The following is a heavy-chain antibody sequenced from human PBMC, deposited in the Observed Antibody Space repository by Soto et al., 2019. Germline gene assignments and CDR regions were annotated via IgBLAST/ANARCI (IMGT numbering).Heavy chain of an antibody. J-gene: IGHJ3*02. CDR1: GYTFTSYY. Sequence: QVQLVQSGAEVKKPGASVKVSCKASGYTFTSYYMHWVRQAPGQGLEWMGIINPSGGSTSYAQKFQGRVTMTRDTYTSTVYMELSSLRSEDTAVYYCARGSKEMGVRGVPDAFDIWGQGTMVTVSS. V-gene: IGHV1-46*03. D-gene: IGHD3-10*01. CDR2: INPSGGST. CDR3: ARGSKEMGVRGVPDAFDI.